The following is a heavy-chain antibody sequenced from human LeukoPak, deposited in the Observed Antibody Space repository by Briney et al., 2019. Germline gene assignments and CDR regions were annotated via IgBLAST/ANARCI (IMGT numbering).Heavy chain of an antibody. J-gene: IGHJ4*02. CDR1: GYSLGKNYY. D-gene: IGHD3-16*01. CDR2: IYGTGST. Sequence: SETLSLTCAVSGYSLGKNYYWGWIRQPPGKGLEWIGRIYGTGSTSYNPSLMNRVTMSVDTSKNHFSLKLTSVTAADTAVYYCARYDSRGSTSTRFDYWGQGILVTISS. CDR3: ARYDSRGSTSTRFDY. V-gene: IGHV4-38-2*01.